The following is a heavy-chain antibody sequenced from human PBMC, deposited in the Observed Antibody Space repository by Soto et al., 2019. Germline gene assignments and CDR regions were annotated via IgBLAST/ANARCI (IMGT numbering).Heavy chain of an antibody. CDR1: GFTVSSNY. CDR2: IYSGGST. Sequence: PGGSLRLSCAASGFTVSSNYMSWVRQAPGKGLEWVSVIYSGGSTYYADSVKGRFTISRDNSKNTLYLQMNSLRAEDTAVYYCARESTGGVLDYWGQGTLVTVSS. V-gene: IGHV3-66*01. CDR3: ARESTGGVLDY. D-gene: IGHD3-16*01. J-gene: IGHJ4*02.